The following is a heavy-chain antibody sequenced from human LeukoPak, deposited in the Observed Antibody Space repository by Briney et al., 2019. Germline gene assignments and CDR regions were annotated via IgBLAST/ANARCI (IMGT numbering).Heavy chain of an antibody. J-gene: IGHJ3*02. CDR2: ITGNGGTT. CDR3: ARVGSGDAFDI. D-gene: IGHD1-26*01. Sequence: PGGSLRLSCAASGFTFSNYAMHWVRQAPGKAPEYVSAITGNGGTTYYANSVKGRFTISRDNSKNTLYLQMGSLRGEDMAVYYCARVGSGDAFDIWGQGTMVTVSS. V-gene: IGHV3-64*01. CDR1: GFTFSNYA.